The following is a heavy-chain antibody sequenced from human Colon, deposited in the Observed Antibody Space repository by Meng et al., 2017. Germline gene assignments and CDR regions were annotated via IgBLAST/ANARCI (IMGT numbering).Heavy chain of an antibody. CDR2: IYYSGST. Sequence: QVQLQESAPGLVRPSETLSLTCSVSGGSVSSGSYYWSWIRQPPGKGLEWIGYIYYSGSTNYNPSLKSRVTISVDTSKNQFSLKLSSVTAADTAVYYCARNYGPWGQGTLVTVSS. D-gene: IGHD4-17*01. CDR3: ARNYGP. J-gene: IGHJ5*02. CDR1: GGSVSSGSYY. V-gene: IGHV4-61*01.